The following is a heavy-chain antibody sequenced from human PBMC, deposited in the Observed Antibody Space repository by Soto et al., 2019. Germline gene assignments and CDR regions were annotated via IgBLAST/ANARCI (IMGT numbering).Heavy chain of an antibody. CDR2: IFHTGST. Sequence: QVQLQESGPGLVQPSQTLSLTCTVSGDSISSGNYYWSWIRQHPGKGLEWIGYIFHTGSTRYNPSLKSRITMSVDTPKNQFSLKLSSVTAADTDLYYCATESSGWFDPWGQGTLVTVSS. CDR3: ATESSGWFDP. V-gene: IGHV4-31*03. CDR1: GDSISSGNYY. D-gene: IGHD6-25*01. J-gene: IGHJ5*02.